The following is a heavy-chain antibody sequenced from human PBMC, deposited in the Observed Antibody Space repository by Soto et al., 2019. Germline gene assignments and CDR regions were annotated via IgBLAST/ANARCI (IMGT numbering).Heavy chain of an antibody. CDR3: TWSLVARDAFDE. D-gene: IGHD5-12*01. J-gene: IGHJ3*01. Sequence: GGSLRLSCAASVFTFSTSVMSWVRQAPGKGLQWASSISGSGDRTYYADSVKGRFTVSRDNSKNTLYLDMNTVTADDTALYYCTWSLVARDAFDEWGQGTMVTVSS. CDR2: ISGSGDRT. CDR1: VFTFSTSV. V-gene: IGHV3-23*01.